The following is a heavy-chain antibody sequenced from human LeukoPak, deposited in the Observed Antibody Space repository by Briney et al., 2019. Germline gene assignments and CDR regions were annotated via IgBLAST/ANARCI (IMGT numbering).Heavy chain of an antibody. CDR3: ARRFRTGGNLHHDAYDV. Sequence: SETLSLTCTVSGASISDYYWGWIRQPPGKGLEWIGHIYSVGSPTCSPSLMSRVSISVDTSKNQFSLELSFVTAADTAVYYCARRFRTGGNLHHDAYDVWGQGTVVTVSS. J-gene: IGHJ3*01. CDR2: IYSVGSP. CDR1: GASISDYY. V-gene: IGHV4-4*09. D-gene: IGHD1-14*01.